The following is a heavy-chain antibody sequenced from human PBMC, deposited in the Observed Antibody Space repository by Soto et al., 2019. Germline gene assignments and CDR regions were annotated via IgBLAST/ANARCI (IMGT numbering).Heavy chain of an antibody. CDR3: ARDRRVAVAGTRGGWFDP. D-gene: IGHD6-19*01. CDR2: TYYRSKWYN. CDR1: GDSVSSNSAA. Sequence: SQTLSLTCAISGDSVSSNSAAWNWIRQSPSRGLEWLGRTYYRSKWYNDYAVSVKSRITINPDTSKNQFSLQLNSETPEDTAVYYCARDRRVAVAGTRGGWFDPWGQGTLVTVSS. V-gene: IGHV6-1*01. J-gene: IGHJ5*02.